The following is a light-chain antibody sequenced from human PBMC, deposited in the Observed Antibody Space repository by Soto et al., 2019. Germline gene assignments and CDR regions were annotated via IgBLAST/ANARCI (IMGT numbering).Light chain of an antibody. CDR2: RAS. CDR1: QSLSGN. J-gene: IGKJ5*01. CDR3: QQRSNWPSGIT. Sequence: EIVMTQSPATLAVSPGETATRSCKASQSLSGNLAWYQQKPGQAPRLLIFRASTRATGVPARFSGSGSGTEFTLTISGLQSEDFAVYYCQQRSNWPSGITFGQGTRLEIK. V-gene: IGKV3-15*01.